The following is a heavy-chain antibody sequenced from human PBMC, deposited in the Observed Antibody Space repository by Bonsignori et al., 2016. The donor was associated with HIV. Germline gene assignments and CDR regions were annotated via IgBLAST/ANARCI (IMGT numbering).Heavy chain of an antibody. CDR2: IYYSGST. CDR1: GGSISSSSYY. V-gene: IGHV4-39*07. J-gene: IGHJ4*02. Sequence: SETLSLTCTVSGGSISSSSYYWGWIRQPPGKGLEWIGSIYYSGSTYYNPSLKSRVTISVDTSKNQFSLKLSSVTAADTAVYYCARDRGADFDYWGQGTLVTVSS. CDR3: ARDRGADFDY. D-gene: IGHD3-16*01.